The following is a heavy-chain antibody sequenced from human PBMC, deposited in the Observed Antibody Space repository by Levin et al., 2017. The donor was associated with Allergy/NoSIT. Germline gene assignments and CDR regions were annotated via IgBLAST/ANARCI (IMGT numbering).Heavy chain of an antibody. V-gene: IGHV4-39*01. CDR1: GGSISSSSYY. D-gene: IGHD6-19*01. J-gene: IGHJ4*02. CDR3: ASIAVAGAEGVY. CDR2: IYYSGST. Sequence: SETLSLTCTVSGGSISSSSYYWGWIRQPPGKGLEWIGSIYYSGSTYYNPSLKSRVTISVDTSKNQFSLKLSSVTAADTAVYYCASIAVAGAEGVYWGQGTLVTVSS.